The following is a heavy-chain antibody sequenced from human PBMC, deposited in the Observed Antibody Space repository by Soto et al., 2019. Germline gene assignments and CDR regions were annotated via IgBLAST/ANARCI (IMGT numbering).Heavy chain of an antibody. CDR3: ARRKTRPEAFDY. V-gene: IGHV4-59*08. CDR2: IYHSGGT. CDR1: GGSISYYY. D-gene: IGHD6-25*01. J-gene: IGHJ4*02. Sequence: QVQLQESGPGLVKPSETLSLTCTVSGGSISYYYWTWIRQPPGKELEWIGYIYHSGGTKYNPSLRSRVTISLDTSKSQFSLKLTSVTAADTALYYCARRKTRPEAFDYWGQGALVTVSS.